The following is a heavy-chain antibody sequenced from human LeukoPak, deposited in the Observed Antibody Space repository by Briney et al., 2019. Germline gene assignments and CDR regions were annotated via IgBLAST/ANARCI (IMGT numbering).Heavy chain of an antibody. J-gene: IGHJ4*02. V-gene: IGHV4-38-2*02. CDR1: GYSISTSYY. CDR2: IYHSGNT. Sequence: SETLSLTCTASGYSISTSYYWGWIRQPPGKGLEWFGSIYHSGNTYYNPSLKSRVTISADTYKNQFSLKLNSVTAADTAAYYCARAGYGDSDFDYWGQGTLVTVSS. CDR3: ARAGYGDSDFDY. D-gene: IGHD4-17*01.